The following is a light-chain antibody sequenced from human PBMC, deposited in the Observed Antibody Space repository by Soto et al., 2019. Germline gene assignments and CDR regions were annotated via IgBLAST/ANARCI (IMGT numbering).Light chain of an antibody. V-gene: IGKV2-28*01. CDR2: LAS. CDR3: RQALQTPLT. CDR1: QSLLHSNGYNS. Sequence: DIVMTQSPLSLPVTPGEPASISCRSSQSLLHSNGYNSLDWYLQKPGQSPQLLINLASNRASGVPDRFSGSGSGTDFTLKISRVEAEDVGVYYCRQALQTPLTIGQGTRLEIK. J-gene: IGKJ5*01.